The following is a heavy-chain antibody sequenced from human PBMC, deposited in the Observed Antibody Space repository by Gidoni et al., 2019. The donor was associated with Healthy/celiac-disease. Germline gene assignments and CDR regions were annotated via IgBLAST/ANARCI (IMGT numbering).Heavy chain of an antibody. CDR1: SISSGGYY. CDR3: ARDLITMVRGSSPI. CDR2: IYYSGRT. J-gene: IGHJ4*02. Sequence: SISSGGYYWSWIRQHPGKGLEWIGYIYYSGRTYYNPSLKSRVTISVDTSKNQFSLKLSSVTAADTAVYYCARDLITMVRGSSPIWGQGTLVTVSS. D-gene: IGHD3-10*01. V-gene: IGHV4-31*02.